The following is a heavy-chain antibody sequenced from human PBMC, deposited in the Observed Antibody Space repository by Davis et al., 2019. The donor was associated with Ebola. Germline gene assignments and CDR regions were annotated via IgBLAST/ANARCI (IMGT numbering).Heavy chain of an antibody. V-gene: IGHV5-51*01. CDR1: GYTFATHW. CDR2: IYPGDSDT. CDR3: ARLYGSGSWIPVEGMDV. D-gene: IGHD3-10*01. J-gene: IGHJ6*02. Sequence: GGSLRLSCKGSGYTFATHWIAWVRQTPGKGLEWMGIIYPGDSDTRYSPSFQGQVTISADKSISTAYLQWSSLKASDTAMYYCARLYGSGSWIPVEGMDVWGQGTTVTVSS.